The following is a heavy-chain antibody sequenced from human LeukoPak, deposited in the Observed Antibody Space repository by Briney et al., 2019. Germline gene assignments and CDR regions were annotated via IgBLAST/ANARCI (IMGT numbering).Heavy chain of an antibody. CDR1: GFTFSSYW. Sequence: PGGSLRLSCAASGFTFSSYWMTWVRQAPGKGLEWVANINKDGSVQYYVDSVKGRFTISRDNAKNSVYLQMNSLRDEDTAVYYCARTLGSFDYWGQGTLVTVSS. D-gene: IGHD2-15*01. CDR3: ARTLGSFDY. CDR2: INKDGSVQ. V-gene: IGHV3-7*01. J-gene: IGHJ4*02.